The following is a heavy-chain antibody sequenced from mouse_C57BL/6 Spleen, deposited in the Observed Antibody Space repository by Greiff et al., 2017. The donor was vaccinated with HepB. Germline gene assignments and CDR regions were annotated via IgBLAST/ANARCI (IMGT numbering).Heavy chain of an antibody. D-gene: IGHD1-1*01. V-gene: IGHV1-53*01. CDR3: AREGTTGPVMDY. Sequence: QVQLQQPGTDLVKPGASVKLSCKASGYTFTSYWMHWVKQRPGQGLEWIGNINPSNGGTNYNEKFKSKATLTVDKSSSTAYMQLSSLTSEDSAVYYCAREGTTGPVMDYWGQGTSVTVSS. J-gene: IGHJ4*01. CDR1: GYTFTSYW. CDR2: INPSNGGT.